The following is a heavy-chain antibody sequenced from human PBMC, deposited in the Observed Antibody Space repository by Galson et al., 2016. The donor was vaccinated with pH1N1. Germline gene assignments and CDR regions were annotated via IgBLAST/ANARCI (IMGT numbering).Heavy chain of an antibody. V-gene: IGHV1-2*02. J-gene: IGHJ2*01. Sequence: KVSCKASGYIFSTYYIHWVRQAAGQGLEWMGWINPNSGDTNYGQKFLGRVTVTRDTSVSTAYMELRRLKSDDTAVYFCARELKGGHYSSSWTYSCRPCYFDVWGRGTLVTVSS. CDR3: ARELKGGHYSSSWTYSCRPCYFDV. CDR2: INPNSGDT. D-gene: IGHD3-10*01. CDR1: GYIFSTYY.